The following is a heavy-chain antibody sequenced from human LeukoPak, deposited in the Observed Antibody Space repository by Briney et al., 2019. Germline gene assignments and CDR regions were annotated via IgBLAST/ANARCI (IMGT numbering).Heavy chain of an antibody. D-gene: IGHD3-3*01. CDR2: INPNSGGT. J-gene: IGHJ3*02. CDR3: ARIFSNYDFWSGYRKGLGAFDI. Sequence: ASVKVSCKASGYTFTGYYMHWVRQAPGQGLEWMGWINPNSGGTNYAQKFKGRVTMTRDTPISTAYMELSRLRSDDTAVYYCARIFSNYDFWSGYRKGLGAFDIWGQGTMVTVSS. V-gene: IGHV1-2*02. CDR1: GYTFTGYY.